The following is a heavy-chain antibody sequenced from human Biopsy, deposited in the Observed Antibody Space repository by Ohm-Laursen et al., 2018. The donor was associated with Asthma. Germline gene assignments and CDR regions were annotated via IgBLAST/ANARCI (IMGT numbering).Heavy chain of an antibody. D-gene: IGHD5-18*01. CDR1: GGSISIDY. J-gene: IGHJ5*02. Sequence: SETLSLTCTVSGGSISIDYWSWLRQSPGKGLEWIGYIHNSGNTNYNPSLKSRVTISLDTSKNHFSLRLSFVTAADTAVYFCARGQGRGIQLWSLDPWGQGILVTVSS. V-gene: IGHV4-59*01. CDR2: IHNSGNT. CDR3: ARGQGRGIQLWSLDP.